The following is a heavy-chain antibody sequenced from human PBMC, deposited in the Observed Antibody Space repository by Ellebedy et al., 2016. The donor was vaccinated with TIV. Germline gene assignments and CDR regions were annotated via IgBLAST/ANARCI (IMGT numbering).Heavy chain of an antibody. D-gene: IGHD3-3*02. V-gene: IGHV3-23*01. CDR1: GFTFSSYA. CDR2: FGGRSTTT. J-gene: IGHJ3*02. Sequence: GESLRLSXEASGFTFSSYAMSWLRQAPGNGLEWVSVFGGRSTTTYYADSVKGRFTISRDNSKNTLFLQMNSLRGHDTARYYCAKISPTHRGAFDIWGQGTMVTVSS. CDR3: AKISPTHRGAFDI.